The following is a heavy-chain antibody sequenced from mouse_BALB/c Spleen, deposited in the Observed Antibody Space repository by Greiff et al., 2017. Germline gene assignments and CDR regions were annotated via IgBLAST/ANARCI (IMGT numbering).Heavy chain of an antibody. D-gene: IGHD1-1*01. CDR3: ARKGYYGSSYDYFDY. J-gene: IGHJ2*01. V-gene: IGHV1-14*01. CDR1: GYTFTSYV. CDR2: INPYNDGT. Sequence: EVKLQQSGPELVKPGASVKMSCKASGYTFTSYVMHWVKQKPGQGLEWIGYINPYNDGTKYNEKFKGKATLTSDKSSSTAYMELSSLTSEDSAVYYCARKGYYGSSYDYFDYWGQGTTLTVSS.